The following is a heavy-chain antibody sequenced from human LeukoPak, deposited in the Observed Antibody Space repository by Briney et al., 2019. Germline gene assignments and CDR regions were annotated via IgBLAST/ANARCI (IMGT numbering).Heavy chain of an antibody. CDR3: ARGPYYDFWSGYSEYAFDI. D-gene: IGHD3-3*01. Sequence: PGGSLRLSCAASGFTFSSYSMNWVRQAPGKGLEWVSSISSSSTYIHYADSVKGRFTISRDNAKNSLYLQMNSLRAEDTAVYYCARGPYYDFWSGYSEYAFDIWGQGTMVTVSS. J-gene: IGHJ3*02. V-gene: IGHV3-21*01. CDR2: ISSSSTYI. CDR1: GFTFSSYS.